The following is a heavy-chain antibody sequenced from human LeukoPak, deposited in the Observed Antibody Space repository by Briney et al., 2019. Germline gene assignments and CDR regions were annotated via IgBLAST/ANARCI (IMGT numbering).Heavy chain of an antibody. D-gene: IGHD3-22*01. CDR2: IYYSGST. Sequence: SETLSLTCTVSGGSISSSSYYWGWIRQPPGKGLEWIGSIYYSGSTYYNPSLKSRVTISVDTSKNQFSLKLSSVTAADTAVYYCARETGVTMIVVVPADAFDIWGQGTMVTVSS. J-gene: IGHJ3*02. CDR3: ARETGVTMIVVVPADAFDI. CDR1: GGSISSSSYY. V-gene: IGHV4-39*07.